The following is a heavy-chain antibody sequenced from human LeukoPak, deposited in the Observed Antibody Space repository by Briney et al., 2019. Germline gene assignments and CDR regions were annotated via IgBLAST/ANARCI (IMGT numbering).Heavy chain of an antibody. V-gene: IGHV1-24*01. CDR2: FDPEDGET. J-gene: IGHJ1*01. Sequence: ASVKVSCKVSGYTLTELSMHWVREAPGKGLEWMGGFDPEDGETIYAQKFQGRVTMTEDTSTDTAYMELSSLRSEDTAVYYCARVPLHDDSGHYYPHWGQGTLVTVSS. CDR1: GYTLTELS. CDR3: ARVPLHDDSGHYYPH. D-gene: IGHD3-22*01.